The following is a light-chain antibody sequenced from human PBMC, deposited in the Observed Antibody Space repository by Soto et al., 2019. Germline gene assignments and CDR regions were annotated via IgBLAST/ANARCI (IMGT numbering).Light chain of an antibody. CDR2: GAS. CDR3: HHYNNWPRT. Sequence: EIVWTQSPGTLSWSPGERATLSCRASQSVYNNYIAWYQQKPGQAPRTVIYGASTRATGIPARFSGSGSGTEFTLTISSLQSEDFAVYYCHHYNNWPRTFGQGTKVDIK. V-gene: IGKV3-15*01. CDR1: QSVYNN. J-gene: IGKJ1*01.